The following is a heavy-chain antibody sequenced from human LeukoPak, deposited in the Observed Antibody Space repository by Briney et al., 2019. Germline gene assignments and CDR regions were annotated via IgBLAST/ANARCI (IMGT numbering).Heavy chain of an antibody. V-gene: IGHV4-38-2*02. CDR1: GYSISSGYY. CDR2: IYHSGST. D-gene: IGHD3-3*01. J-gene: IGHJ4*02. CDR3: ARAKYYDFSSGYMTYYFDS. Sequence: SETLSLTCTVSGYSISSGYYWGWIRQPPGKGPEWIGSIYHSGSTYYNPSLKSRVTISVDTSKNQFSLYLSSVTAADTAVYYCARAKYYDFSSGYMTYYFDSWGQGALVTVSS.